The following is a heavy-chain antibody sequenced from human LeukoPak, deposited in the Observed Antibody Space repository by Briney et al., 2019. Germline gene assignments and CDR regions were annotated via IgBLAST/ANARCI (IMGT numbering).Heavy chain of an antibody. CDR1: GFTFSSYG. D-gene: IGHD2-15*01. J-gene: IGHJ6*02. V-gene: IGHV3-30*02. CDR2: IRYDGSNK. Sequence: PEGSLRLSCAASGFTFSSYGMHWVRQAPGKGLEWVAFIRYDGSNKYYADSVKGRFTISRDNSKNTPYLQMNSLRAEDTAVYYCAKDQVPRYCSGGSCGYPYYYYYYGMDVWGQGTTVTVSS. CDR3: AKDQVPRYCSGGSCGYPYYYYYYGMDV.